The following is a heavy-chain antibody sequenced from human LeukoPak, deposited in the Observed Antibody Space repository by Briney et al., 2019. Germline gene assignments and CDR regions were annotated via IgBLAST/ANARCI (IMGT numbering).Heavy chain of an antibody. D-gene: IGHD1-26*01. Sequence: ASVKVSCKASGYTFTSYDVNWVRQATGQGLEWMGWMNPNSGNTGYAQKFQGRATMTRNTSISTAYMELSSLGSEDTAVYYCARAGSKRGARVDARRIDYWGQGTLVTVSS. V-gene: IGHV1-8*01. J-gene: IGHJ4*02. CDR2: MNPNSGNT. CDR3: ARAGSKRGARVDARRIDY. CDR1: GYTFTSYD.